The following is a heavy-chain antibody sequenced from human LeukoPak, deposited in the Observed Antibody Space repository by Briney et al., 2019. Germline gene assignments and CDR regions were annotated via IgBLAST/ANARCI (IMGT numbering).Heavy chain of an antibody. CDR1: GYTFTSYG. V-gene: IGHV1-18*01. D-gene: IGHD3-16*01. Sequence: ASVKVSCKASGYTFTSYGISWVRQAPGQGLEWMGWISAYNGNTNYAQKLQGRVTMTTDTSTSTAYMELRSLRSDDTAVYYCARDRFGRSSHSNWYFDLWGRGTLVTVSS. J-gene: IGHJ2*01. CDR2: ISAYNGNT. CDR3: ARDRFGRSSHSNWYFDL.